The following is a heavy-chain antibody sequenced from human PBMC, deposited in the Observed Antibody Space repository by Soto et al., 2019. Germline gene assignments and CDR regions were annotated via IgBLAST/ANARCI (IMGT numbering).Heavy chain of an antibody. D-gene: IGHD3-22*01. CDR3: AKTATYVDGYDNTGYSSEDY. Sequence: GGSLRLSCEVSGFTFSDFGLDWVRQAPGKGLEWVAIISHDGSKRFYADSVKGRLTISRDNSKNTLYLQMSSLRPEDTALYYCAKTATYVDGYDNTGYSSEDYWGHGTLVTVSS. J-gene: IGHJ4*01. V-gene: IGHV3-30*18. CDR2: ISHDGSKR. CDR1: GFTFSDFG.